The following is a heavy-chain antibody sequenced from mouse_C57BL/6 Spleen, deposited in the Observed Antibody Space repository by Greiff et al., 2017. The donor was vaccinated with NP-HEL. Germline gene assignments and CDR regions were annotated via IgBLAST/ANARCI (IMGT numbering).Heavy chain of an antibody. CDR2: IDPSDSYT. D-gene: IGHD3-2*02. Sequence: QVQLQQPGAELVKPGASVKLSCKASGYTFTSYWMQWVKQRPGQGLEWIGEIDPSDSYTNYNQKFKGKATLTVDTSSSTAYMQLSSLTSEDSAVYYCARRGRQLRLPYFDYWGQGTTLTVSS. CDR1: GYTFTSYW. J-gene: IGHJ2*01. V-gene: IGHV1-50*01. CDR3: ARRGRQLRLPYFDY.